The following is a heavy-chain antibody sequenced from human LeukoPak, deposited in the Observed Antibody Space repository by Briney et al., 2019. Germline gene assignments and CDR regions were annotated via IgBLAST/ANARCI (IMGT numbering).Heavy chain of an antibody. CDR1: GYTLTELS. CDR3: AAVVGAYYYGMDV. D-gene: IGHD2-15*01. J-gene: IGHJ6*02. CDR2: FDPEDGET. V-gene: IGHV1-24*01. Sequence: WASVKVSCKVPGYTLTELSMHWVRQAPGKGLEWMGGFDPEDGETIYAQKFQGRVTMTEDTSTDTAYMELSSLRSEDTAVYYCAAVVGAYYYGMDVWGQGTTVTVSS.